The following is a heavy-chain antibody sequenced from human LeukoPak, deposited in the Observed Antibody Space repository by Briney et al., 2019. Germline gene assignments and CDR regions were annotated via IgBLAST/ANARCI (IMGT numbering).Heavy chain of an antibody. J-gene: IGHJ4*02. CDR2: INSNTGGT. CDR1: GYTFTDYY. CDR3: ARDLGLTCISTSCPPDY. Sequence: ASVKVSCKASGYTFTDYYMHWVRQAPGQGLEWMGWINSNTGGTKYVQKFQGRVTMTRDTSISTLYMELSGLRSDDTAVYYCARDLGLTCISTSCPPDYWGQGTLVTVSS. V-gene: IGHV1-2*02. D-gene: IGHD2-2*01.